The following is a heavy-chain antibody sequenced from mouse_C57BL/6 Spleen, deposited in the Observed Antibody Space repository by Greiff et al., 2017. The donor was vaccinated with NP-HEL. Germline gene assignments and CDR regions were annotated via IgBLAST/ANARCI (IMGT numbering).Heavy chain of an antibody. CDR2: ILPGSGST. J-gene: IGHJ3*01. D-gene: IGHD1-1*01. V-gene: IGHV1-9*01. Sequence: QVQLQQSGDELMKPGASVKLSCKATGYTFTGYWIEWVKQRPGHGLEWIGEILPGSGSTNYNEKFKGKVTFTADTSSNTVYLQLSSLTTEDSAIYICARSRELLRGFAYWGQGTLVTVSA. CDR3: ARSRELLRGFAY. CDR1: GYTFTGYW.